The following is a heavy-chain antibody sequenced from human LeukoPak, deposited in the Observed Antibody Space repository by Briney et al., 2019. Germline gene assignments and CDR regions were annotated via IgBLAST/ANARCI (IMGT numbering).Heavy chain of an antibody. CDR2: IFYSGST. Sequence: PSETLSLTCTVSGGSISSTNYYWGWIRQPPRKGLEWIGSIFYSGSTYYNPSLKSRVTISVDTSKNHFSLRLSSVTAADTAVYYCARLVLSFGNAFDRWGQGALVTVSS. V-gene: IGHV4-39*02. J-gene: IGHJ4*02. CDR1: GGSISSTNYY. CDR3: ARLVLSFGNAFDR. D-gene: IGHD3-16*01.